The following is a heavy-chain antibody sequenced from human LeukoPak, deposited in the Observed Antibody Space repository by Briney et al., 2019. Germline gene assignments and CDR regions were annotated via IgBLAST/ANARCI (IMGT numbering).Heavy chain of an antibody. CDR3: ARGRFDYYGSGSYYYY. D-gene: IGHD3-10*01. CDR2: INHSGST. CDR1: GASISGYY. Sequence: SETLSLTCTVSGASISGYYWSWIRQPPGKGLEWIGEINHSGSTNYNPSLKSRVTISVDTSKNQFSLKLSSVTAADTAVYYCARGRFDYYGSGSYYYYWGQGTLVTVSS. J-gene: IGHJ4*02. V-gene: IGHV4-34*01.